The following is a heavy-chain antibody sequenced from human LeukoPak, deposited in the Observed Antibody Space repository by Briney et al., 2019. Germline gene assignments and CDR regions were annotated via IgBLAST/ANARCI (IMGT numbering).Heavy chain of an antibody. Sequence: GGSLRLSCAASGFTVGNNYMNWVRQAPGKGLEWVSLIFSHGETSYAYSVKGRFTISRDNSKNTLYLQMNGLRVEDTAVYYCARHPPAVSINTYPWGQGTLVTVSS. CDR2: IFSHGET. CDR3: ARHPPAVSINTYP. J-gene: IGHJ4*02. V-gene: IGHV3-66*04. CDR1: GFTVGNNY. D-gene: IGHD5-12*01.